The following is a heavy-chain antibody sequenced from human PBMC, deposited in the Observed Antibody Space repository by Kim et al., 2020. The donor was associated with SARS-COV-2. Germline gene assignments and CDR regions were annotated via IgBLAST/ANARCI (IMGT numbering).Heavy chain of an antibody. J-gene: IGHJ6*02. CDR1: GYTFTSYG. Sequence: ASVKVSCKASGYTFTSYGISWVRQAPGQGLEWMGWISAYNGNTNYAQKLQGRVTMTTDTSTSTAYMELRSLRSDDTVVYYCARDPGRITMVRGVIILSYYGMDVWGQGTTVTVSS. CDR3: ARDPGRITMVRGVIILSYYGMDV. V-gene: IGHV1-18*01. CDR2: ISAYNGNT. D-gene: IGHD3-10*01.